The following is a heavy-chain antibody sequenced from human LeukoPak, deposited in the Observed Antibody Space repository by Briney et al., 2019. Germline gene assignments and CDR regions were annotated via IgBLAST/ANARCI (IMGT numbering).Heavy chain of an antibody. Sequence: GGSLRLSCAASGFTVSSNYMSWVRQAPGKGLEWVSVIYSGGSTYYADSVKGRFTISRDNSKNTLYLQMNSLRAEDTAVYYCATAGGDYDILTGYYRGSFDYWGQGTLVTVSS. V-gene: IGHV3-66*01. CDR2: IYSGGST. CDR1: GFTVSSNY. CDR3: ATAGGDYDILTGYYRGSFDY. D-gene: IGHD3-9*01. J-gene: IGHJ4*02.